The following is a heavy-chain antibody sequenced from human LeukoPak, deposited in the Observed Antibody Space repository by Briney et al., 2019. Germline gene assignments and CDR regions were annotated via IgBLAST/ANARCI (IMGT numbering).Heavy chain of an antibody. V-gene: IGHV4-59*01. Sequence: SETLSLTCTVSGGSISSYYWSWIRQPPGKGLEWIGYIYYSGSTNYNPSLKSRVTISVGTSKNQFSLKLSSVTAADTAVYYCARGMRDTPNDYATDYWGQGTLVTVSS. D-gene: IGHD4-17*01. J-gene: IGHJ4*02. CDR2: IYYSGST. CDR3: ARGMRDTPNDYATDY. CDR1: GGSISSYY.